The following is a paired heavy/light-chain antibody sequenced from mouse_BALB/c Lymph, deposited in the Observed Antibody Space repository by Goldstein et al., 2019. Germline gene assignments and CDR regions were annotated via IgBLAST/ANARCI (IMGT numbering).Light chain of an antibody. CDR2: YAS. Sequence: DIVLTQSPASLAVSLGQRATISCRASQSVSTSSYSYMHWYQQKPGQPPKLLIKYASNLESGVPARFSGSGSGTDFTLNIHPVEEEDTATYYCQHSWEIPWTFGGGTKLEIK. CDR1: QSVSTSSYSY. V-gene: IGKV3-7*01. J-gene: IGKJ1*01. CDR3: QHSWEIPWT.
Heavy chain of an antibody. V-gene: IGHV6-6*01. CDR3: TRHDYAWFAY. CDR2: IRSKANNHAT. J-gene: IGHJ3*01. Sequence: EVKLEESGGGLVQPGGSMKLSCAASGFTFSDAWMDWVRQSPEKGLEWVAEIRSKANNHATYYAESVKGRFTISRDDSKSSVYLQMNSLRAEDTGIYYCTRHDYAWFAYWGQGTLVTVSA. D-gene: IGHD2-4*01. CDR1: GFTFSDAW.